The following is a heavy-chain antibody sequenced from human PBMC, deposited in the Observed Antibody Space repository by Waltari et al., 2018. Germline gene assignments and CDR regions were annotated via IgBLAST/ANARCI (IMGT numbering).Heavy chain of an antibody. D-gene: IGHD2-21*02. J-gene: IGHJ5*02. CDR2: IYYTGST. V-gene: IGHV4-59*01. CDR3: ARGGGGDWEWFDP. CDR1: GGSISGFY. Sequence: QVQLQESGPSLLKPSETLSLICTVSGGSISGFYWSWVRQPPGKGLDWIGYIYYTGSTNFHPSLKSRVTMSVDTSKNQFSLKLSSVTAADTAFYYCARGGGGDWEWFDPGAREPWSPSPQ.